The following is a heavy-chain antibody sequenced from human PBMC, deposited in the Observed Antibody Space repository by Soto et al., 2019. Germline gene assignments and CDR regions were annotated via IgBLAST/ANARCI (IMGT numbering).Heavy chain of an antibody. CDR2: IYPGDSDT. CDR1: GYSFTSYW. CDR3: ARHSRQVYATYYYGMDV. D-gene: IGHD2-8*01. J-gene: IGHJ6*02. V-gene: IGHV5-51*01. Sequence: EVQLVQSGAEVKKPGESLKISCKGSGYSFTSYWIGWVRQMPGKGLEWMGIIYPGDSDTRYSPSFQGQVTISADKSISTAYLQWSSLKASDTAMYYCARHSRQVYATYYYGMDVWGQGTTVTVSS.